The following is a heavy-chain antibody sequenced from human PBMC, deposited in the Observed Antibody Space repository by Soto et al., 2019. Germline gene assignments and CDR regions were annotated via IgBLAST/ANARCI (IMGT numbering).Heavy chain of an antibody. CDR2: INPSGGST. D-gene: IGHD1-1*01. V-gene: IGHV1-46*01. CDR3: ARFYNEVDWYFDL. J-gene: IGHJ2*01. Sequence: QEQLVQSGAEVKKPGASVKVSCKASGYNITNYYMHWVRQAPGQGLEWMGMINPSGGSTSYAQKLQGRVTMTWDTSTSAVHMELSSLRLDDTAVYYCARFYNEVDWYFDLWGRGTLVTVSP. CDR1: GYNITNYY.